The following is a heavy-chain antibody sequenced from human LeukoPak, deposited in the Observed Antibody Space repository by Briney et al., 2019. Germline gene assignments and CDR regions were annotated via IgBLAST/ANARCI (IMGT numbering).Heavy chain of an antibody. Sequence: GGSLRLSCAASGFTVSSNYMSWVRQAPGKGLEWVSVIYSGGSTYYADSVKGRFTISRDNSKSTLYIQMNSLRAEDTAVYYCARGTSSGYFQLYFDYWGQGTLVTVSS. CDR1: GFTVSSNY. V-gene: IGHV3-53*01. CDR3: ARGTSSGYFQLYFDY. D-gene: IGHD3-22*01. J-gene: IGHJ4*02. CDR2: IYSGGST.